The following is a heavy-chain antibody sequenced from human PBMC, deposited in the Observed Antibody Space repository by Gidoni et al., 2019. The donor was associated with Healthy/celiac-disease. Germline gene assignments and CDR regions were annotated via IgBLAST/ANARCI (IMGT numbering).Heavy chain of an antibody. CDR1: GFTLRSDG. J-gene: IGHJ4*02. CDR2: ISYDGSNK. V-gene: IGHV3-30*18. CDR3: AKDGIAARYLLPDY. Sequence: QVQLVESGGGVVQPGRSLRPSCAASGFTLRSDGMHWVRQAPGKGLEWVAVISYDGSNKYYADSVKGRFTISRDNSKNTLYLQMNSLRAEDTAVYYCAKDGIAARYLLPDYWGQGTLVTVSS. D-gene: IGHD6-13*01.